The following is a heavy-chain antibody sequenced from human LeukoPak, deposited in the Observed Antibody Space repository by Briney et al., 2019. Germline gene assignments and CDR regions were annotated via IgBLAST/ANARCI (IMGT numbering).Heavy chain of an antibody. CDR3: ARHRSDGSYPLDS. Sequence: SETLSLTCTVSGGSISNYFWSWIRQPPEKGLEWIGHIFSTGSTTYSPSLKSRVIMSVDTSKNQFSLKVPSVTAADTAMYYCARHRSDGSYPLDSWGQGALVTVSS. V-gene: IGHV4-59*08. D-gene: IGHD5-24*01. J-gene: IGHJ4*02. CDR1: GGSISNYF. CDR2: IFSTGST.